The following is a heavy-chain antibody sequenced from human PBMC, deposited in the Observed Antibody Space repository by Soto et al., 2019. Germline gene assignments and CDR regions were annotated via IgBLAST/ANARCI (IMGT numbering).Heavy chain of an antibody. J-gene: IGHJ5*02. CDR2: IIPIFGTA. CDR3: TTDGGVSEYPLFWA. D-gene: IGHD2-8*02. Sequence: QVQLVQSGAEVRKPGSSVKVSCKASGGTFSSYAISWVRQAPGQGLEWMGGIIPIFGTANYAQKFQGRVTITADESTSTAYMELSSLRSEDTAVYYCTTDGGVSEYPLFWAWGQGILVTVSS. CDR1: GGTFSSYA. V-gene: IGHV1-69*01.